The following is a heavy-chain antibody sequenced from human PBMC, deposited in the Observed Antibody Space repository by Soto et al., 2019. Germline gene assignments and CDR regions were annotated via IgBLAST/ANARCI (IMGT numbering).Heavy chain of an antibody. D-gene: IGHD6-13*01. V-gene: IGHV3-64*01. CDR1: GFTFSSYA. J-gene: IGHJ4*02. CDR2: ISSNGGST. CDR3: ARGPAAAGNHYFDY. Sequence: VQLVESGGGLVQPGGSLRLSCAASGFTFSSYAMHWVRQAPGKGLEYVSAISSNGGSTYYANSVKGRFTISRDNSKNTLYLQMGSLRAEDMAVYYCARGPAAAGNHYFDYWGQGTLVTVSS.